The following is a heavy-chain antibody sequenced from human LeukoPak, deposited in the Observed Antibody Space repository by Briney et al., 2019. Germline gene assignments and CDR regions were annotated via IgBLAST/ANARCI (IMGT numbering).Heavy chain of an antibody. Sequence: GGSLRLSCAASGFTVGNNYMNWVRQAPGKGLEWVSLIFSHGETSYADSVKGRFTISRDNSKNTLYLQMNGLRVEDTAVYYCARSYSSGWYHDAFDIWGQGTMVTVSS. D-gene: IGHD6-19*01. V-gene: IGHV3-66*01. CDR2: IFSHGET. CDR1: GFTVGNNY. J-gene: IGHJ3*02. CDR3: ARSYSSGWYHDAFDI.